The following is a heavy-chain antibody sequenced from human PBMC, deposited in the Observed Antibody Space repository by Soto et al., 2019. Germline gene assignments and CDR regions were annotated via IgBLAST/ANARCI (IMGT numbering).Heavy chain of an antibody. CDR2: LFGSDEK. J-gene: IGHJ4*02. V-gene: IGHV2-26*01. D-gene: IGHD5-12*01. CDR1: GFSLDNVRMG. CDR3: ARRNSGYDPLLDY. Sequence: QVTLKESGPVLVKPTETLTLTCTVSGFSLDNVRMGVTWIRQPPGKALEWLAHLFGSDEKAYNTSLKSRLTISKDTSKSQVVLTMTDMDPVDTATYYGARRNSGYDPLLDYWGQGTLVTVSS.